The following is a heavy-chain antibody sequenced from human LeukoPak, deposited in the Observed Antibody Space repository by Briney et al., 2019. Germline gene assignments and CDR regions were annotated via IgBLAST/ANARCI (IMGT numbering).Heavy chain of an antibody. J-gene: IGHJ5*02. CDR3: ARVMVRGVTHPCNWFDP. D-gene: IGHD3-10*01. CDR2: INHSGST. Sequence: SETLSLTCAVYGGSFSGYYWSWIRQPPGKGLEWIGEINHSGSTNYNPSLKSRVTISVDTSKNQFSLKLSSVTAADTAVYYCARVMVRGVTHPCNWFDPWGQGTLVTVSS. V-gene: IGHV4-34*01. CDR1: GGSFSGYY.